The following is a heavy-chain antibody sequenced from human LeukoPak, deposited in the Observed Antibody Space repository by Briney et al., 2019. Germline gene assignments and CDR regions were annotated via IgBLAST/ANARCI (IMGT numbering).Heavy chain of an antibody. CDR3: ARDYYASGSGIYKKQRPYYFDY. CDR2: INHSGST. Sequence: SETLSLTCAVYGGSFSGYYWSWIRQPPGKGLEWIGEINHSGSTNYNPSLKSRVTISVDTSKNQFSLKLSSVTAADTAVYYCARDYYASGSGIYKKQRPYYFDYWGQGTLVTVSS. J-gene: IGHJ4*02. CDR1: GGSFSGYY. D-gene: IGHD3-10*01. V-gene: IGHV4-34*01.